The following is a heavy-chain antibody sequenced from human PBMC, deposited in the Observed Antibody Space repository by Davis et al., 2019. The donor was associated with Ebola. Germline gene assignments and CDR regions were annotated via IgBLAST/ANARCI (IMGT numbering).Heavy chain of an antibody. CDR2: IFYSGST. CDR3: ASPPRGP. V-gene: IGHV4-39*01. J-gene: IGHJ4*02. Sequence: SETLSPTCTVSGGSISSSSHYWGWIRQPPGKGLEWIGSIFYSGSTYYNPSLKSRVTISVDTSKNQFSLKVTSVTAADTAVYYCASPPRGPWGQGTLVTVSS. D-gene: IGHD3-10*01. CDR1: GGSISSSSHY.